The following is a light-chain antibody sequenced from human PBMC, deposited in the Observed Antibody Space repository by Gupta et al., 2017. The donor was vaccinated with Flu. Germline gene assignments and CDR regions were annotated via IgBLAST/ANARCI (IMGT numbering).Light chain of an antibody. V-gene: IGKV3-20*01. Sequence: EIVLTQSTGTLSLSPGERATLSCRASQSVSSSYLAWYQQKPGQAPRLLIYGASSRATGIPDRFSGSGSGTDFTLTISRLEPEYFAVYYCQQYGSDFGPGTKVDIK. J-gene: IGKJ3*01. CDR3: QQYGSD. CDR2: GAS. CDR1: QSVSSSY.